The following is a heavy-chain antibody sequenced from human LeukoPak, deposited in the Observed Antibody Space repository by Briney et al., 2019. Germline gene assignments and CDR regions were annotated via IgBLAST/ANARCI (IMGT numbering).Heavy chain of an antibody. CDR3: ARDGCSGGSCYYYYYYMDV. Sequence: GGSLRLSCAASGFTFSSYNMNWVRQAPGKGLEWVSSISSSSSYIYYADSVKGRFTISRDNAKNSLYLQMNSLRAEDTAVYYCARDGCSGGSCYYYYYYMDVWGKGTTVTVSS. CDR2: ISSSSSYI. V-gene: IGHV3-21*01. CDR1: GFTFSSYN. J-gene: IGHJ6*03. D-gene: IGHD2-15*01.